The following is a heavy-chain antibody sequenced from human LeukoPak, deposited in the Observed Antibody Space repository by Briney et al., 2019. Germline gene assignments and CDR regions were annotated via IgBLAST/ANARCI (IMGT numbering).Heavy chain of an antibody. D-gene: IGHD3-10*01. Sequence: GRSLRLSCAASGLTFSRYGMHWVRQAPGKGLEWVAVIWYDGSNKYYADSVKGRFTISRDNSKNTLYLQMNSLRAEDTAVYYCARSYNYGSGSYYPFDYWGQGTLVTVSS. CDR3: ARSYNYGSGSYYPFDY. CDR1: GLTFSRYG. CDR2: IWYDGSNK. V-gene: IGHV3-33*01. J-gene: IGHJ4*02.